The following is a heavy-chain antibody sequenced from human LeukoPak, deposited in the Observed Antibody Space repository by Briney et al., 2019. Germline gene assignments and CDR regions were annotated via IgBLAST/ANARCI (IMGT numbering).Heavy chain of an antibody. Sequence: ASVKVSCKTSGYTFTGYYIHWVRQAPGQGLERMGWIDPNSGGRNFAQNFEGRVTMTKDRSLTTAYMELSSLTFDDTAVYYCARASSSWSHSWFDPWGQGTLVTVSS. J-gene: IGHJ5*02. D-gene: IGHD6-13*01. CDR2: IDPNSGGR. CDR3: ARASSSWSHSWFDP. V-gene: IGHV1-2*02. CDR1: GYTFTGYY.